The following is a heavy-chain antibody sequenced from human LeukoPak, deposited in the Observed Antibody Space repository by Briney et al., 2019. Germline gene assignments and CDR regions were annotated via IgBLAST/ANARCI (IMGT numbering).Heavy chain of an antibody. CDR1: GFTFSSYD. V-gene: IGHV3-23*01. D-gene: IGHD2-15*01. Sequence: GGSLRLSCAASGFTFSSYDMSWVRQAPGKGLEWVSAISGSGGSTYYADSVKGRFTISRDNSKNTLYLQMNSLRAEDTAVYYCARGLVVVAQYFQHWGQGTLVTVSS. J-gene: IGHJ1*01. CDR3: ARGLVVVAQYFQH. CDR2: ISGSGGST.